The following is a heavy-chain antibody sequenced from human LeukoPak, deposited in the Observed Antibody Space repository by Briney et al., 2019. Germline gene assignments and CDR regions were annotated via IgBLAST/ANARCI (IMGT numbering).Heavy chain of an antibody. J-gene: IGHJ4*02. CDR2: INHSGST. CDR3: ARGRGLWYYYDSSGYRQYYFDY. Sequence: SETLSLTCAVYGGSFSGYYWSWIRQPPGKGLEWIGEINHSGSTNYNPSLKSRVTISVDTSKNQFSLKLSSVTAADTAVYYCARGRGLWYYYDSSGYRQYYFDYWGQGTLVTVSS. CDR1: GGSFSGYY. V-gene: IGHV4-34*01. D-gene: IGHD3-22*01.